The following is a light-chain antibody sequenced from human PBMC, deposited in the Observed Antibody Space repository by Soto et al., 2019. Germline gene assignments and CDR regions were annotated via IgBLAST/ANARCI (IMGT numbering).Light chain of an antibody. CDR3: QQYGSSPLLS. CDR1: QSVSSSY. V-gene: IGKV3-20*01. J-gene: IGKJ4*01. Sequence: EIVLTQSPGTLSLSPGERATLSCRASQSVSSSYLAWYQQKPGQAPRLLIYGASSRATGIPDRFSGSGSGTDFTLTISRLEPEVFAVYYCQQYGSSPLLSFGAGTEVDIK. CDR2: GAS.